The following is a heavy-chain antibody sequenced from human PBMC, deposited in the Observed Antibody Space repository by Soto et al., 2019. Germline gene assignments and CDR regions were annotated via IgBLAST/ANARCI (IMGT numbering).Heavy chain of an antibody. CDR1: GGSISSYY. V-gene: IGHV4-59*01. J-gene: IGHJ6*02. D-gene: IGHD6-13*01. CDR3: ARTKAARAHYYYGMDV. CDR2: IYYSGST. Sequence: SETLSLTCTVSGGSISSYYWSWIRQPPGKGLEWIGYIYYSGSTNYNPSLKSRVTISVDTSKNQLSLKLSSVTAADTAVYYCARTKAARAHYYYGMDVWGQGTTVTVSS.